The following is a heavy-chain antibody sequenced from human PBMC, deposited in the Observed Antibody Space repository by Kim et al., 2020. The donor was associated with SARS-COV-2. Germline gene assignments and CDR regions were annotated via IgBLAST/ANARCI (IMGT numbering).Heavy chain of an antibody. J-gene: IGHJ3*02. CDR3: ALLTAYWGDDAFDI. Sequence: GGSLRLSCAASEFTFDDYVMHWVRQAPGKGLEWVSGISWNSGSIGYADSVKGRFTISRDNAKNSLYLQMNSLRAEDTALYYCALLTAYWGDDAFDIWGQGTMVTVSS. V-gene: IGHV3-9*01. CDR2: ISWNSGSI. CDR1: EFTFDDYV. D-gene: IGHD2-21*02.